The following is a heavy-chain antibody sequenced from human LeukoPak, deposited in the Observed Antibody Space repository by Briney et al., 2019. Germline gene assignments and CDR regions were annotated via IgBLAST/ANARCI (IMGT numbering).Heavy chain of an antibody. CDR3: AKDAGYGSGSYEYWYFDL. D-gene: IGHD3-10*01. J-gene: IGHJ2*01. Sequence: PGGSLRLSCAASGFTFNSYAMSWVRQAPGKGLEWVSAISGSGGSTYYADSVKGRFTISRDNSKNTMYLQMNNLRAEDTAVYYCAKDAGYGSGSYEYWYFDLWGRGTLVTVSS. CDR2: ISGSGGST. CDR1: GFTFNSYA. V-gene: IGHV3-23*01.